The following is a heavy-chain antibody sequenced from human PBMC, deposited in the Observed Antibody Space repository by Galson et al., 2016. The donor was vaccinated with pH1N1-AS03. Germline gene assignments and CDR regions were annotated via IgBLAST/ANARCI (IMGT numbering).Heavy chain of an antibody. Sequence: SLRLSCAASGFTFSDFEMYWVRQAPGKGLQLISYISSSGATACYADSVKGRFTISRDNTKNSLYLQMSTLRVEDTAVYYCATRPGYINAWGQGTLVTVSS. J-gene: IGHJ5*02. D-gene: IGHD6-13*01. CDR2: ISSSGATA. CDR1: GFTFSDFE. V-gene: IGHV3-48*03. CDR3: ATRPGYINA.